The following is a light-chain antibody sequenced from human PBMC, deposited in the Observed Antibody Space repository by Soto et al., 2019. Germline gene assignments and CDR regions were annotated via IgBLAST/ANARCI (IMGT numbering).Light chain of an antibody. J-gene: IGLJ1*01. V-gene: IGLV2-14*01. CDR1: STDVGGYNY. CDR3: GSYTSTDTSFV. CDR2: EVN. Sequence: QSALAQPSSVSGSPGQSITISCTGTSTDVGGYNYVSWYQHHPGKGPKLIIYEVNNRPSGVSDRFSGSKSGNKASLTISNXEAEDESDYYCGSYTSTDTSFVFGTGTKVTVL.